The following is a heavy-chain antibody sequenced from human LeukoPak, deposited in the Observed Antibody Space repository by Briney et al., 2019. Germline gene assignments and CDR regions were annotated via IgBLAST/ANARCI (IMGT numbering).Heavy chain of an antibody. CDR1: GYSISRGYY. CDR3: ARDEELYYFDY. Sequence: PSETLSLTCTVSGYSISRGYYWGWMRPPPGKGLEWIGSTYHSGSTYYNPSLKSRVTISVDTSKNQFSLKLSSVTAADTAVYYCARDEELYYFDYWGQGTLVTVSS. V-gene: IGHV4-38-2*02. D-gene: IGHD1-7*01. J-gene: IGHJ4*02. CDR2: TYHSGST.